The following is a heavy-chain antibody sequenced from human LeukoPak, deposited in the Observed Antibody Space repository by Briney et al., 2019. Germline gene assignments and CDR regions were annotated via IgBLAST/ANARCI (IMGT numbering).Heavy chain of an antibody. CDR1: GFTVSSNY. J-gene: IGHJ4*02. D-gene: IGHD6-6*01. CDR2: IYSGGST. V-gene: IGHV3-53*01. Sequence: PGGSLRLSCAASGFTVSSNYMSWVRQAPGHGREWVSVIYSGGSTYYAAAVKGRFTTSRDNSKNTLYLQMNSLRAEDTAVYYCARAGVAAGPWGYWGQGTLVTVSS. CDR3: ARAGVAAGPWGY.